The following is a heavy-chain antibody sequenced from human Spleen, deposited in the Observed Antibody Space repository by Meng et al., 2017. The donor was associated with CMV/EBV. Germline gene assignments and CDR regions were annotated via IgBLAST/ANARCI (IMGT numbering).Heavy chain of an antibody. Sequence: GGSLRLSCAASGFTFSNYSMNWVRQAPGKGLEWVSFISSSIYIYYADSLKGRFTISRDNAKNSLYLQMNSLRVEDTAVYYCARDRRGFGDFFGSDPWGQGTLVTVSS. CDR1: GFTFSNYS. J-gene: IGHJ5*02. CDR3: ARDRRGFGDFFGSDP. D-gene: IGHD3-10*01. V-gene: IGHV3-21*01. CDR2: ISSSIYI.